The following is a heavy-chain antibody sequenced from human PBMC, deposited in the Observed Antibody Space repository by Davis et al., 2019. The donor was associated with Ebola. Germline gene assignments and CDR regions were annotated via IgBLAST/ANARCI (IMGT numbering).Heavy chain of an antibody. J-gene: IGHJ4*02. CDR2: IYHSGST. Sequence: PSETLSLTCTVSGGSISSYYWSWIRQPPGKGLEWIGYIYHSGSTYYNPSLKSRVTISVDTSKNQFSLKLSSVTAADTAVYYCASSYQLHFDYWGQGTLVTVSS. CDR3: ASSYQLHFDY. CDR1: GGSISSYY. D-gene: IGHD2-2*01. V-gene: IGHV4-59*06.